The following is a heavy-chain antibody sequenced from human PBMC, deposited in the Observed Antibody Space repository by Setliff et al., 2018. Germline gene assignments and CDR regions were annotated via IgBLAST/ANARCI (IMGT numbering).Heavy chain of an antibody. CDR1: GYSISSGYI. CDR2: IGHTGSI. V-gene: IGHV4-38-2*02. Sequence: SETLSLTCTVSGYSISSGYIWGWIRQPPGKGLEWVGSIGHTGSINYNPSLKSRLTISRDTSKNQVSLKLNSVTATDTAVYYCARDLGHGGDSDDWGQGIQVTVSS. D-gene: IGHD2-21*02. J-gene: IGHJ4*02. CDR3: ARDLGHGGDSDD.